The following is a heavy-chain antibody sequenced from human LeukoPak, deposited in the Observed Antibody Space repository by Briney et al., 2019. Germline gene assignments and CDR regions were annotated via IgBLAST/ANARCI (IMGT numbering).Heavy chain of an antibody. CDR3: AKEGGYNYYDSSGAFDY. Sequence: PGGSLRLSCAVSGFTFNKYAIHWVRQAPGKGLEWVAVISYDGSNKYYADSVKGRFTISRDNSKNTLYLQMNSLRAEDTAVYYCAKEGGYNYYDSSGAFDYWGQGTLVTVSS. CDR1: GFTFNKYA. J-gene: IGHJ4*02. D-gene: IGHD3-22*01. V-gene: IGHV3-30*04. CDR2: ISYDGSNK.